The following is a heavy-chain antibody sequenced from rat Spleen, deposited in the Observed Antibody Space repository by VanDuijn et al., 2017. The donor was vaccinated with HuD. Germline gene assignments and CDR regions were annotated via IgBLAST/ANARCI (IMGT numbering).Heavy chain of an antibody. CDR2: ISPSGGDS. Sequence: EVQLVESDGGLVQPGRSLKLSCAASGFTFSNYYMAWVRQAPTKGLEWVASISPSGGDSYYPDSMKGRFTISRDYAKSTLYLQMDSLRSEDTATYYCARSPRNYPGIGDYFDYWSQGVMVTVSS. CDR3: ARSPRNYPGIGDYFDY. D-gene: IGHD1-4*01. CDR1: GFTFSNYY. J-gene: IGHJ2*01. V-gene: IGHV5S23*01.